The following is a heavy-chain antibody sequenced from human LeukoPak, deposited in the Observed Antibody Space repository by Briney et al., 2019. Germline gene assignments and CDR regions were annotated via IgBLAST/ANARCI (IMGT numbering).Heavy chain of an antibody. Sequence: GGSLRLSCAASGFTFTSYAMNWVRQAPGAGLEWVASISGAGTFIYYADSVKGRFTISRDNTKNSLYLQMNGLRAEDTAVYYCARDDGSSWYFYWGQGTLVTVSS. V-gene: IGHV3-21*01. CDR3: ARDDGSSWYFY. J-gene: IGHJ4*02. CDR2: ISGAGTFI. CDR1: GFTFTSYA. D-gene: IGHD6-13*01.